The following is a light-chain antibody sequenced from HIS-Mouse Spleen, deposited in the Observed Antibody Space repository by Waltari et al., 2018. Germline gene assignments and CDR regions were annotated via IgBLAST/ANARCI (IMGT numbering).Light chain of an antibody. V-gene: IGLV3-10*01. CDR3: YSTDSSGNHRV. Sequence: SYELTQPPPVSVSPGQTARITCSGEALPTNYAYWYQQKSGQAPVLVIYEDSKRPPGIPERFSGSSSGTMATLTISGAQVEDEADYYCYSTDSSGNHRVFGGGTKLTVL. J-gene: IGLJ2*01. CDR2: EDS. CDR1: ALPTNY.